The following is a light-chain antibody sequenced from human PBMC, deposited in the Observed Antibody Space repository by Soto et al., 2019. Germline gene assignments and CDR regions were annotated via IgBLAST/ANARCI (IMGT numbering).Light chain of an antibody. CDR2: EVS. V-gene: IGLV2-8*01. CDR1: SNDVGGYNY. CDR3: SSYGGANTVV. J-gene: IGLJ2*01. Sequence: QSALTQPPSASGSPGQSGTISCTGTSNDVGGYNYVSWYQQHPGKAPKLMIHEVSKRPSGVPDRFSGSKSGNTASLTVSGLLTEDEADYYCSSYGGANTVVFGGGTKVTVL.